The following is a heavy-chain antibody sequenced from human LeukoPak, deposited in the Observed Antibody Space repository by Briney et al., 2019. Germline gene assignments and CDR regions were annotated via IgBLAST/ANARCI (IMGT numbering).Heavy chain of an antibody. CDR3: AKVKWELPGRGAFDI. D-gene: IGHD1-26*01. J-gene: IGHJ3*02. CDR1: GFTFSSYA. Sequence: SGGSLRLSCAASGFTFSSYAMSWVRQAPGKGLEWVSAISGSGGSTYYADSVKGRFTISRDNSKNTLYPQMNSLRAEDTAVYYCAKVKWELPGRGAFDIWGQGTMVTVSS. V-gene: IGHV3-23*01. CDR2: ISGSGGST.